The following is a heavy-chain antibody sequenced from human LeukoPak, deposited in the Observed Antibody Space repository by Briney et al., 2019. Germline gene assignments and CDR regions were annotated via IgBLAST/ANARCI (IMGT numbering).Heavy chain of an antibody. CDR1: GGSISSYY. Sequence: SETLSLTCTVSGGSISSYYWSWIRQPPGKGLEWIGYIYYSGSTNYNPSLKSRVTISVDTSKNQFSLKLSSVTAADTAVYYCARSGYYYGSGSYYNVPSAEDFQHWGQGTLVTVSS. V-gene: IGHV4-59*01. D-gene: IGHD3-10*01. CDR2: IYYSGST. CDR3: ARSGYYYGSGSYYNVPSAEDFQH. J-gene: IGHJ1*01.